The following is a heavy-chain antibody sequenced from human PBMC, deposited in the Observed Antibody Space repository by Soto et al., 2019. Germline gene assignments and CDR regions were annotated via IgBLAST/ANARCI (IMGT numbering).Heavy chain of an antibody. V-gene: IGHV3-53*04. CDR1: GFTVSSNY. D-gene: IGHD5-12*01. CDR3: ASTSGGYSGYDSHYYYYMDV. CDR2: IYSGGST. Sequence: GGSLRLSCAASGFTVSSNYMSWVRQAPGKGLEWVSVIYSGGSTYYADSVKGRFTISRHNSKNTLYLQMNSLRAEDTAVYYCASTSGGYSGYDSHYYYYMDVWGKGTTVTVSS. J-gene: IGHJ6*03.